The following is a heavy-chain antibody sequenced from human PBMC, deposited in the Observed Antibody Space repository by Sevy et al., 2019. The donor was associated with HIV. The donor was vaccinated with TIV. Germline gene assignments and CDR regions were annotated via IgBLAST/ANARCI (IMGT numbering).Heavy chain of an antibody. V-gene: IGHV2-5*02. CDR2: IYWDDDK. J-gene: IGHJ4*02. Sequence: SGPTLVNPTQTLTLTCTFSGISLSTSGMGVGWIRQPPGKALEWLALIYWDDDKRYSPSLKSRLTITKDTSKNQVVLTMTNMDPVDTATYYCAHWIYGDYVTNFDYWGQGTLVTVSS. CDR3: AHWIYGDYVTNFDY. D-gene: IGHD4-17*01. CDR1: GISLSTSGMG.